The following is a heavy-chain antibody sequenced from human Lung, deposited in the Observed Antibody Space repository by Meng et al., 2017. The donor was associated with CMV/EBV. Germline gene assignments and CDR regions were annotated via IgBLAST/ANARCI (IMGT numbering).Heavy chain of an antibody. Sequence: ASGFTFSYYAIHWVRQAPGKGLEYVSAIGANGNNTYYAKSVKGRFTISRDNSKNTLYLQMGSLRTEDMAVYYCARESGGSGESVLDNWGRGTLVTVSS. V-gene: IGHV3-64*01. J-gene: IGHJ4*02. CDR2: IGANGNNT. D-gene: IGHD2-15*01. CDR1: GFTFSYYA. CDR3: ARESGGSGESVLDN.